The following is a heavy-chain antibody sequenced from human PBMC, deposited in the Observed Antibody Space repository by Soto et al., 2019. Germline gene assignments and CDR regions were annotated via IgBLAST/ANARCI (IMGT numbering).Heavy chain of an antibody. V-gene: IGHV4-30-4*01. CDR3: ARDGLDFWSGYRSFDF. CDR1: GGSISSGDYY. Sequence: PSETLSLTCTVSGGSISSGDYYWSWIRQPPGKGLEWIGYIYYSGSTYYNPSLKSRVTISIDTSKNHFSLKLTSVTAADTAVYYCARDGLDFWSGYRSFDFWGQGTLVTVSS. J-gene: IGHJ4*02. CDR2: IYYSGST. D-gene: IGHD3-3*01.